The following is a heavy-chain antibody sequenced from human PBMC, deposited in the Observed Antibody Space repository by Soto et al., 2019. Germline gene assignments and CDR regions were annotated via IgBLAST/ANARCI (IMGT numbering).Heavy chain of an antibody. CDR1: GFTFSSYG. D-gene: IGHD3-10*01. J-gene: IGHJ4*02. CDR3: ARIFTRGDKPNVADYFDY. V-gene: IGHV3-33*01. CDR2: IWYDGSNK. Sequence: GGSLRLSCAASGFTFSSYGMHWVRQAPGKGLEWVAVIWYDGSNKYYADSVKGRFTISRDNSKNTLYLQMNSLRAEDTAVYYCARIFTRGDKPNVADYFDYWGQGTLVTVSS.